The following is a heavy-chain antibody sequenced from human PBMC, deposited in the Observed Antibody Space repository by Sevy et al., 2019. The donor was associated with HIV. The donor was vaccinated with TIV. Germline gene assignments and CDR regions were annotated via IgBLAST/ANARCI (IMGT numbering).Heavy chain of an antibody. D-gene: IGHD2-8*01. V-gene: IGHV3-23*01. Sequence: GGSLRLSCAASGFTFSKYSMSWVRQPPGKGLEWVSTLSFVCGEINYADSVKGRFTISRDNSKSSVYLQMNNLRPEDTVVYYCAREGCTKPHDYWGQGTLVTVSS. CDR1: GFTFSKYS. J-gene: IGHJ4*02. CDR3: AREGCTKPHDY. CDR2: LSFVCGEI.